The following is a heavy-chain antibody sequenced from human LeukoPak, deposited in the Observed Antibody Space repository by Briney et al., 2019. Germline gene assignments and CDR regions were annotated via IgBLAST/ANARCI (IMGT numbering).Heavy chain of an antibody. V-gene: IGHV4-59*01. Sequence: SETLSLTCTVSGASISSSFWSWIRQSPGKGLEWIAYIYYTGSTQYNPSLKSRLTVSLDTSKNQFSLRLSSVTAADTAIYYCARRITVSATNWFDPWGQGTLVTVSS. J-gene: IGHJ5*02. D-gene: IGHD6-19*01. CDR1: GASISSSF. CDR2: IYYTGST. CDR3: ARRITVSATNWFDP.